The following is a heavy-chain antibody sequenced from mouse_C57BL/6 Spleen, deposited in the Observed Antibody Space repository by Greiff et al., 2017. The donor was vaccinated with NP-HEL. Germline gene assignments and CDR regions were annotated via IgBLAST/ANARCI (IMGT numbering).Heavy chain of an antibody. CDR1: GYTFTSYW. V-gene: IGHV1-69*01. CDR2: IDPSDSYT. D-gene: IGHD3-3*01. Sequence: QVQLQQPGAELVMPGASVKLSCKASGYTFTSYWMHWVKQRPGQGLEWIGEIDPSDSYTNYNQKFKGKSTLTVDKSSSTAYMQLSSLTSEDSAVYYCARRGGTAGGWFAYWGQGTLVTVSA. J-gene: IGHJ3*01. CDR3: ARRGGTAGGWFAY.